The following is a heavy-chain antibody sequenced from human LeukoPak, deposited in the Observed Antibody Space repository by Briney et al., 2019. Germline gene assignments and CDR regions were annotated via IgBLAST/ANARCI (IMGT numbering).Heavy chain of an antibody. Sequence: GGSLRLSCAASGFTFSSYSMNWVRQAPGKGLEWVSSISSSSSHIYYADSVKGRFTISRDNAKNSLYLQMNSLRAEDTAVYYCASGTDYDFWSGYPPSFDYWGQGTLVTVSS. D-gene: IGHD3-3*01. CDR2: ISSSSSHI. CDR1: GFTFSSYS. CDR3: ASGTDYDFWSGYPPSFDY. V-gene: IGHV3-21*01. J-gene: IGHJ4*02.